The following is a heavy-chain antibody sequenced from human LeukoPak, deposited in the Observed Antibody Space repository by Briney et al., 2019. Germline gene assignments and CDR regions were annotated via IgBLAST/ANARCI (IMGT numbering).Heavy chain of an antibody. J-gene: IGHJ4*02. CDR1: GGSFSGYY. V-gene: IGHV4-34*01. CDR2: INHSRST. Sequence: SETLSLTCAVYGGSFSGYYWSWIRQPPGKGLEWIGEINHSRSTNYNPSLKSRVTISVDTSKNQFSLKLSSVTAADTAVYYCARGRYCSSTSCYKDRKFDYWGQGTLVTVSS. D-gene: IGHD2-2*02. CDR3: ARGRYCSSTSCYKDRKFDY.